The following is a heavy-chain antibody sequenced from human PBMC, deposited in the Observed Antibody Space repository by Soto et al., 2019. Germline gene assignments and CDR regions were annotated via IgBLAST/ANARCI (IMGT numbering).Heavy chain of an antibody. CDR1: GFTFGSYG. CDR2: TSCDGGNP. Sequence: QVHLVESGGGVVRPGRSLRLSCAGSGFTFGSYGMLWVRPAPGKGLEWVAATSCDGGNPLYADAVKGRSTISTDNSKNTVYLQMDSLTTDVSAISYCAMDLRSLGRNWLESWGQGTLVTVSS. D-gene: IGHD3-16*01. V-gene: IGHV3-30*03. CDR3: AMDLRSLGRNWLES. J-gene: IGHJ4*02.